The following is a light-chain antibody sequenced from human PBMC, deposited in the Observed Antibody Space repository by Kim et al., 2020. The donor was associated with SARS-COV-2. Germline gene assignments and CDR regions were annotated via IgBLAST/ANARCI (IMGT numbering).Light chain of an antibody. V-gene: IGLV1-44*01. J-gene: IGLJ3*02. CDR3: ASWDANLNGV. Sequence: PGQRVTISCSGSNSNIVTNTVHWYQQRPGSAPTVLIYGTNQRPSGVPDRFSGSKSGTSASLVISGLQSDDEADYYCASWDANLNGVFGGGTQLTVL. CDR2: GTN. CDR1: NSNIVTNT.